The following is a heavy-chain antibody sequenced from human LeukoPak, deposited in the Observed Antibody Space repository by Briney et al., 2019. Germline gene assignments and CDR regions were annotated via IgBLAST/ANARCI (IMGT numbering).Heavy chain of an antibody. Sequence: GGSLRLSCAASGFTFSNYEMHWVRQAPGKGLEWVSYISSSGNVIYYADSVKGRFTISRDNAKNSLCLQMNSLRVDDTAVYYCARRLGAPGNVWGQGTTVTVSS. J-gene: IGHJ6*02. D-gene: IGHD1-26*01. CDR1: GFTFSNYE. V-gene: IGHV3-48*03. CDR3: ARRLGAPGNV. CDR2: ISSSGNVI.